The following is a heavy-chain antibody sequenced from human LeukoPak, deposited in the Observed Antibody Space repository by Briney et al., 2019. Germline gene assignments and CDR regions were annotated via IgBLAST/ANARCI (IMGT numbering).Heavy chain of an antibody. CDR3: ARDRAGQFDY. CDR1: GYTFTTFP. D-gene: IGHD3-10*01. V-gene: IGHV1-3*01. J-gene: IGHJ4*02. Sequence: ASVKVSCKASGYTFTTFPMHWGRQAPGQRLEWMGWINAGNGATKYSQKFQGRVTITRDTSASTAYMELSSLTSEDTAVYYCARDRAGQFDYWGQGTLVTVSS. CDR2: INAGNGAT.